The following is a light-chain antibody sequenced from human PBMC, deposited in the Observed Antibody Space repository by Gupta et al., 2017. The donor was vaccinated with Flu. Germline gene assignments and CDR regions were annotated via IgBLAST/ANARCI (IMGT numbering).Light chain of an antibody. V-gene: IGLV3-21*02. CDR2: DDS. J-gene: IGLJ1*01. Sequence: SYVLTQPPSVSVAPGQTARLTCWGNNIGSKSVHWDQQKPGQAPVLVVYDDSDRPSGIPERFSGSNSGNTATLTVSRVEVGDEADYYCQVWDSSSDPYVFGTGTKVTVL. CDR3: QVWDSSSDPYV. CDR1: NIGSKS.